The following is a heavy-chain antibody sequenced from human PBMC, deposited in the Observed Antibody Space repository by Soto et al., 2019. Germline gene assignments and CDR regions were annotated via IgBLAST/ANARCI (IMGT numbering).Heavy chain of an antibody. CDR3: ATVPLRYFGSKGFDY. J-gene: IGHJ4*02. V-gene: IGHV1-24*01. CDR1: GYTLTELS. CDR2: FDPEDGET. Sequence: GASVKVSCKVSGYTLTELSMHCVRQAPGKGLEWMGGFDPEDGETIYAQKFQGRVTMTEDTSTDTAYMELSSLRSEDTAVYYCATVPLRYFGSKGFDYWGQGTLVTVSS. D-gene: IGHD3-9*01.